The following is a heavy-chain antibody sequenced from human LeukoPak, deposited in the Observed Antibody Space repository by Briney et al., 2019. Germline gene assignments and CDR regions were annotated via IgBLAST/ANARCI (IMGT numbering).Heavy chain of an antibody. D-gene: IGHD2-2*01. V-gene: IGHV4-59*01. J-gene: IGHJ4*02. CDR3: AREWPAARHFDY. CDR1: GRSIRSSY. Sequence: PSETPSLTCRLDGRSIRSSYCRSVRHPPGEWLEYIRYILFRRRTNTHPSLKSRVTMSVKTSKNHFSLKLTSLNAAATAVFYCAREWPAARHFDYWGQGTLVTVSS. CDR2: ILFRRRT.